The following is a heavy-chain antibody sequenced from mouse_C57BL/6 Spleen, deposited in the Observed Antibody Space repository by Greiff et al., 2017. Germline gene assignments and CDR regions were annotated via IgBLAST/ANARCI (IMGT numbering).Heavy chain of an antibody. Sequence: QVQLQQPGAELVKPGASVKMSCKASGYTFTSYWITWVKQRPGQGLEWIGDLYPGSGSTNYNEKFKCKATLTVDTSSSTAYMQLSSLTSKDSAVYYCAKGDRLRRGYCDYWGQGTTLTVSS. CDR1: GYTFTSYW. J-gene: IGHJ2*01. CDR2: LYPGSGST. V-gene: IGHV1-55*01. D-gene: IGHD3-2*02. CDR3: AKGDRLRRGYCDY.